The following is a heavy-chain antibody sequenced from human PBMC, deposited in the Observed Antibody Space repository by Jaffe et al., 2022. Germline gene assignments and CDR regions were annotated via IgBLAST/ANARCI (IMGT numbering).Heavy chain of an antibody. CDR3: VKVAFYGDSF. Sequence: EVQLVESGGGWVKPGRSLRLSCAASGFTFRSYEMNWVRQAPGKGLEWVSYISSSGSSRHYADSVKGRFTISRDNARNSLYLHMNSLRADDTAVYYCVKVAFYGDSFWGQGTRVTVSS. V-gene: IGHV3-48*03. CDR1: GFTFRSYE. J-gene: IGHJ4*02. CDR2: ISSSGSSR. D-gene: IGHD4-17*01.